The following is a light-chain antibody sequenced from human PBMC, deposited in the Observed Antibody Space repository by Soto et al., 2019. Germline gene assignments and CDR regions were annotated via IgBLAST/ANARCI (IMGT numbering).Light chain of an antibody. V-gene: IGKV3-15*01. CDR3: QQYNNWPVFT. CDR1: QSVSSN. CDR2: GAS. Sequence: EIVMTQSTATLSVSPGERATLSCRASQSVSSNLAWYQQKPGQAPRLLIYGASTRATGIPARCSGSGSGTEFTLNISSLQSEDFAVYYCQQYNNWPVFTFGHGNKGDIK. J-gene: IGKJ3*01.